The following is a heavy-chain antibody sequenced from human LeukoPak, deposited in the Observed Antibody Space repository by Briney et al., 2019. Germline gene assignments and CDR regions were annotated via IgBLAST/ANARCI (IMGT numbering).Heavy chain of an antibody. J-gene: IGHJ5*02. Sequence: GGSLRLSCAASGFTFSSYAMSWVRQAPGKGPEWVSDISGYGGSTYYADSVKGRFTISRDNSKNTLYLQMNRLRAEDTAVYYCAKDLSGSSHNWFDPWGQGTLVTVSS. CDR3: AKDLSGSSHNWFDP. CDR2: ISGYGGST. V-gene: IGHV3-23*01. CDR1: GFTFSSYA. D-gene: IGHD3-10*01.